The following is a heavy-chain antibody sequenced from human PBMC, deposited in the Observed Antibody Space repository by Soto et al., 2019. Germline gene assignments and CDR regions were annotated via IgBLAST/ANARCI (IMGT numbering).Heavy chain of an antibody. CDR3: ARSYYYDRPTGLIDY. CDR2: IYYSGST. CDR1: GGSISSSSYY. Sequence: QLQLQESGPGLVKPSETLSLTCTVSGGSISSSSYYWGWIRQPPGKGLEWIGSIYYSGSTYYNPSLKSRVTISVDTSKNQFSLKLSSVTAADTAVYYCARSYYYDRPTGLIDYWGQGTLVTVSS. V-gene: IGHV4-39*01. J-gene: IGHJ4*02. D-gene: IGHD3-22*01.